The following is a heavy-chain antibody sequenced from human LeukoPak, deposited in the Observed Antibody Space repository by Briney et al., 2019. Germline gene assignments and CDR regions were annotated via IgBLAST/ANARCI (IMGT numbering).Heavy chain of an antibody. D-gene: IGHD3-22*01. Sequence: ASVKVSCKASGYTFTSYAMHWVRQAPGQRLEWMGWINAGNGNTKYSQKFQGRVTITRDTSASTAYMELSSLRSEDTAVYYCARDYETYYYDSSGYYYYYYGMDVWGQGTTVTVSS. CDR2: INAGNGNT. CDR1: GYTFTSYA. J-gene: IGHJ6*02. V-gene: IGHV1-3*01. CDR3: ARDYETYYYDSSGYYYYYYGMDV.